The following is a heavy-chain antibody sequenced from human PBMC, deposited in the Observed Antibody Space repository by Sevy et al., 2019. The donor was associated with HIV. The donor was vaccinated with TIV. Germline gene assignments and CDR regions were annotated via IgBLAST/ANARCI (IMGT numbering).Heavy chain of an antibody. Sequence: SETLSLTCAVYGGSFSGYYWSWIRQPPGKGLEWIGEINHSGSTNYNPSLKSRVTISVDTSKNQFSLKLCSVTAADTAVYYCARKANRVRYFDYWGQGTLVTVSS. J-gene: IGHJ4*02. V-gene: IGHV4-34*01. CDR3: ARKANRVRYFDY. CDR1: GGSFSGYY. D-gene: IGHD1-1*01. CDR2: INHSGST.